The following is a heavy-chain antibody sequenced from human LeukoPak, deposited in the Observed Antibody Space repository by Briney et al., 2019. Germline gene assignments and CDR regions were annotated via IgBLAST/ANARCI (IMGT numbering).Heavy chain of an antibody. CDR3: ARDGGSSSGFDY. CDR1: GGTFSSYA. J-gene: IGHJ4*02. V-gene: IGHV1-69*05. D-gene: IGHD6-6*01. Sequence: SVKVSCKASGGTFSSYAISWVRQAPGQGLEWMGGIIPIFGTANYAQKFQGRVTITTDESTSTAYMELSSLRSEDTAVYYCARDGGSSSGFDYWAREPWSPSPQ. CDR2: IIPIFGTA.